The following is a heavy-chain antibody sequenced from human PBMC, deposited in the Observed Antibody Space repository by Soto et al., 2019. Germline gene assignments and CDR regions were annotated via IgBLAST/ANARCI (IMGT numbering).Heavy chain of an antibody. CDR2: IKQDGSEK. D-gene: IGHD5-18*01. CDR3: ARDQVQLWPFETRNDAFDI. J-gene: IGHJ3*02. Sequence: PGGSLRLSCAASGFTFSSYWMSWVRQAPGKGLEWVANIKQDGSEKYYVDSVKGRFTISRDNAKNSLYLQMNSLRAEDTAVYYCARDQVQLWPFETRNDAFDIWGQGTMVTVSS. CDR1: GFTFSSYW. V-gene: IGHV3-7*01.